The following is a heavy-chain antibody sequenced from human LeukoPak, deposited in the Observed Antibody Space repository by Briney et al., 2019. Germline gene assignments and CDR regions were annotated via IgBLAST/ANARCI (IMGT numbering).Heavy chain of an antibody. V-gene: IGHV3-7*01. CDR1: GFTFSSYW. J-gene: IGHJ4*02. CDR2: IKQDGSEK. D-gene: IGHD6-6*01. CDR3: ARDLDSRAGAHRGGFDY. Sequence: GGSLRLSCAASGFTFSSYWMSWVRQAPGKGLEWVANIKQDGSEKYYVDSVKGRFTISRDNAKNSLYLQMNSLRAEDTAVYYCARDLDSRAGAHRGGFDYWGQGTLVTVSS.